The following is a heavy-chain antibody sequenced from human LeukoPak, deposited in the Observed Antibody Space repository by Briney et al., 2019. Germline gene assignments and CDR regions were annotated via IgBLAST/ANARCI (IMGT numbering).Heavy chain of an antibody. CDR1: GFTFSSYA. V-gene: IGHV3-30*04. Sequence: GGSLRLSCAASGFTFSSYAVSWVRQAPGKVLEWVAVISYDGSNKYYADPVKGRFTISRDNSKNTLYLQMNSLRAEDTAVYYCASIVVVAAADAFDIWGQGTMVTVSS. D-gene: IGHD2-15*01. CDR2: ISYDGSNK. J-gene: IGHJ3*02. CDR3: ASIVVVAAADAFDI.